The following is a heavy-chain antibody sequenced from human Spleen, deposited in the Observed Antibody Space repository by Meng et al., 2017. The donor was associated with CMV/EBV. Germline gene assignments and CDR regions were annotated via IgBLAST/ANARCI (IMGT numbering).Heavy chain of an antibody. D-gene: IGHD6-6*01. CDR1: GFTFSSYG. CDR2: IRYDGSNK. CDR3: AKLIRVAARPPYWYFDL. J-gene: IGHJ2*01. Sequence: GESLKISCAASGFTFSSYGMHWVRQAPGKGLEWVAFIRYDGSNKYYADSVKGRFTISRDNSKNTLYLQMNSLRAEDTAVYYCAKLIRVAARPPYWYFDLWGRGTLVTVSS. V-gene: IGHV3-30*02.